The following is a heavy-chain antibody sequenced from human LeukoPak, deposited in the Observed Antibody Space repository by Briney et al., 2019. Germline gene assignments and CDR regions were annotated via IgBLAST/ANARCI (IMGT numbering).Heavy chain of an antibody. CDR3: ARFDDSGGNWLDP. CDR2: INHSGST. D-gene: IGHD4-23*01. V-gene: IGHV4-34*01. Sequence: PSETLSLTCAVYGGSFSGYYWSWIRQPPGKGLEWIGEINHSGSTIYNPSLKSRVTISVDTSKNQFSLKLSSVTAADTAVYYCARFDDSGGNWLDPWGQGTLLTVSS. CDR1: GGSFSGYY. J-gene: IGHJ5*02.